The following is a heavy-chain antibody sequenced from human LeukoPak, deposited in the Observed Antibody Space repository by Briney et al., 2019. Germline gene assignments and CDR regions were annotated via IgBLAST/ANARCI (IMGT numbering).Heavy chain of an antibody. V-gene: IGHV5-51*01. D-gene: IGHD4-11*01. CDR2: IYPGDSDI. CDR1: GYRFTNYW. Sequence: GESLKISCKASGYRFTNYWIGWVRQMPGKGLEWMGIIYPGDSDIRYSPSFQGQVTISADKSISTAYLQRSSLKASDSAMYYCARYYSNHVDYWGQGTLVTVSS. CDR3: ARYYSNHVDY. J-gene: IGHJ4*02.